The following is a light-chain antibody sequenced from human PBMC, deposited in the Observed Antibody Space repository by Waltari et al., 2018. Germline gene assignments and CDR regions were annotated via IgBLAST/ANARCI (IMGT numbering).Light chain of an antibody. V-gene: IGKV2-28*01. J-gene: IGKJ5*01. Sequence: DIVMTQSPLSLPVTPGEPASITCRPSQSLLPSNGYNYLDWYLQKPGQSPQLLIYLGSNRASGVPDRFSGSGSGTDFTLKISRVEAEDVGVYYCMQALQTPITFGQGTRLEIK. CDR2: LGS. CDR1: QSLLPSNGYNY. CDR3: MQALQTPIT.